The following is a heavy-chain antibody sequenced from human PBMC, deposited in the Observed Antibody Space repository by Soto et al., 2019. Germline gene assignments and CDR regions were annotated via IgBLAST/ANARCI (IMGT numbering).Heavy chain of an antibody. CDR3: ASGIQLWLRRINNGYSG. CDR2: IIPMFVTA. D-gene: IGHD5-18*01. J-gene: IGHJ4*02. CDR1: GGTFSTYA. V-gene: IGHV1-69*14. Sequence: QVQLVQSGAEVKKPESSVKVSCKAPGGTFSTYAISWVRQAPGQGLEWMGGIIPMFVTANYAQRFQDRVPITADKSTNTVYIELSSLRSEDTAVYFCASGIQLWLRRINNGYSGWGQGTLVTVSS.